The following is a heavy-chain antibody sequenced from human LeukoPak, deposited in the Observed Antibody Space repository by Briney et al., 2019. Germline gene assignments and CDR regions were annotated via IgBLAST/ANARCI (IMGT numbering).Heavy chain of an antibody. CDR3: AKGGYSSSWYPFDY. V-gene: IGHV3-23*01. Sequence: GGSLRLSSAASGFTFSSYAMSWVRQAPGKGLEWVSAISGSGGSTYYADSVKGRFTISRDNSKNTLYLQMNSLRAEDTAVYYCAKGGYSSSWYPFDYWGQGTLVTVSS. CDR2: ISGSGGST. CDR1: GFTFSSYA. J-gene: IGHJ4*02. D-gene: IGHD6-13*01.